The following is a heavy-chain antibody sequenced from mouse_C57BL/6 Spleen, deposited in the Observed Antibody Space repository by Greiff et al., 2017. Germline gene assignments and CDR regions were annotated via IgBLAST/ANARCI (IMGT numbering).Heavy chain of an antibody. D-gene: IGHD2-3*01. CDR1: GYSITSGYY. CDR3: ARDQGYDGYYLDY. CDR2: ISYDGSN. V-gene: IGHV3-6*01. Sequence: ESGPGLVKPSQSLSLTCSFTGYSITSGYYWNWIRQFPGNKLEWMGYISYDGSNNYNPSLKNRISITRDTSKNQFFLKLNSVTTEDTATYYCARDQGYDGYYLDYWGQGTTLTVSS. J-gene: IGHJ2*01.